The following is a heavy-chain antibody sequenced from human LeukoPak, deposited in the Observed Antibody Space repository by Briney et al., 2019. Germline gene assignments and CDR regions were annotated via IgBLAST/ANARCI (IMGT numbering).Heavy chain of an antibody. V-gene: IGHV4-59*01. CDR2: IYYSGST. CDR1: GGSISSYY. CDR3: ARIYSGYDWRSLRPGGIDY. D-gene: IGHD5-12*01. J-gene: IGHJ4*02. Sequence: PSETLSLTCSVSGGSISSYYWSWIRQPPGKGLEWIGYIYYSGSTNYNPSLKSRVTISVDTSKNQLSLKLSSVTAADTAVYYCARIYSGYDWRSLRPGGIDYWGQGTLVTVSS.